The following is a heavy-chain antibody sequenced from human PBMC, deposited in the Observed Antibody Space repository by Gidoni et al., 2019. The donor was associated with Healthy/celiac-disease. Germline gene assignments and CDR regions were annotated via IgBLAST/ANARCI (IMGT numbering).Heavy chain of an antibody. D-gene: IGHD4-17*01. Sequence: QVQLVQSGAEEKKPGASVKVSCKASGYTFTSYAMHWVRQAPGQRLEWMGWINAGNGNTKYSQKFQGRVTITRDTSASTAYMELSSLRSEDTAVYYCARGRQAVTTSLGLDYWGQGTLVTVSS. CDR3: ARGRQAVTTSLGLDY. J-gene: IGHJ4*02. V-gene: IGHV1-3*05. CDR1: GYTFTSYA. CDR2: INAGNGNT.